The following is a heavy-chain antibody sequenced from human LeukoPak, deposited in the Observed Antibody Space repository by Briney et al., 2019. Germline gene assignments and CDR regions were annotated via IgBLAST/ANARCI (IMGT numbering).Heavy chain of an antibody. CDR2: INTDGSST. V-gene: IGHV3-74*01. J-gene: IGHJ2*01. D-gene: IGHD2-2*01. CDR1: GFTFSSNW. CDR3: ASFSDQLLSDWYFDL. Sequence: GGSLRLSCAASGFTFSSNWMHWVRQAPGKGLVWVSRINTDGSSTSYADSVKGRFTISRDNAKNTLYLQMNSLRAEDTAVYYCASFSDQLLSDWYFDLWGRGTLVTVSS.